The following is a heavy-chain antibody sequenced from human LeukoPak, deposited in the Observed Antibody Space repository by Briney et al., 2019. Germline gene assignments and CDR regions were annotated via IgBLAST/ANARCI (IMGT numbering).Heavy chain of an antibody. CDR2: ISGSGGST. D-gene: IGHD5-18*01. Sequence: QTGASLRLSCAASGFTFSSYAMSWVRQAPGKGLEWVSAISGSGGSTYYADSVKGRFTISRDNSKNTLYLQMNSLRAEDTAVYYCGKAKRGYSYGADYWGQGTLVTVSS. CDR3: GKAKRGYSYGADY. CDR1: GFTFSSYA. J-gene: IGHJ4*02. V-gene: IGHV3-23*01.